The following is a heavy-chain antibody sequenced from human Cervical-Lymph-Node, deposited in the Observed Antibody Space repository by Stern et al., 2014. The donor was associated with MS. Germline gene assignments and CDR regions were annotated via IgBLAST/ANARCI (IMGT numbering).Heavy chain of an antibody. D-gene: IGHD3-9*01. CDR1: GGSISSGSYY. J-gene: IGHJ6*02. CDR2: IYTSGST. V-gene: IGHV4-61*02. Sequence: QVQLQESGPGLVKPSQTLSLTCTVSGGSISSGSYYWSWIRQPAGKGLEWIGRIYTSGSTNYNPSLKSRVTISVATSKTQFSLKLSSVTAADTAVYYCARDCRLRYFDNYGMDVWGQGTTVTVSS. CDR3: ARDCRLRYFDNYGMDV.